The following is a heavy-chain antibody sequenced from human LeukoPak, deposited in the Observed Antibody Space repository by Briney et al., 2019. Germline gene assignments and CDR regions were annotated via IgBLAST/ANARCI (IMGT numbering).Heavy chain of an antibody. CDR2: ISSSSSYI. CDR3: ARYDLVGSGSYNY. D-gene: IGHD3-10*01. Sequence: GGSLRLSCAASGFTFSSYSMNWVRQAPGKGLEWVSSISSSSSYIYYADSVKGRFTISRDNAKNSLYLQMNSLRAEDTAVYYCARYDLVGSGSYNYWGQGTLVTVSS. J-gene: IGHJ4*02. V-gene: IGHV3-21*01. CDR1: GFTFSSYS.